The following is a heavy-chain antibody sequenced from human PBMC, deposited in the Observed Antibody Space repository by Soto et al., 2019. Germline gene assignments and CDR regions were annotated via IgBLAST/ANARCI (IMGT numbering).Heavy chain of an antibody. D-gene: IGHD3-22*01. V-gene: IGHV3-30*18. J-gene: IGHJ5*02. CDR3: VKPKEHFYDSSPGET. CDR1: GCTFSNYG. CDR2: ISFDGNNK. Sequence: QVQVVESGGGVVQPGWSQRLSCAASGCTFSNYGMHWVRQAPGKGLEWVAIISFDGNNKYYSDSVKGRFTISRDNSKNMVFLQMNSLRPEDTAVYYCVKPKEHFYDSSPGETWGQGTPVTVSS.